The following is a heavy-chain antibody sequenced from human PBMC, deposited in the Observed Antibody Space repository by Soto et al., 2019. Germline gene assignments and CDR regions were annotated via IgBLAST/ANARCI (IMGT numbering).Heavy chain of an antibody. CDR3: ARRHVGSKAFDP. CDR1: GYSFTSYW. CDR2: IDPSDSYT. D-gene: IGHD3-16*01. Sequence: GESLKISCXGSGYSFTSYWISWVRQMPGKGLEWMGRIDPSDSYTNYSPSFQGHVTISADKSISTAYLQWSSLKASDTAMYYCARRHVGSKAFDPWGQGTLVTVSS. V-gene: IGHV5-10-1*01. J-gene: IGHJ5*02.